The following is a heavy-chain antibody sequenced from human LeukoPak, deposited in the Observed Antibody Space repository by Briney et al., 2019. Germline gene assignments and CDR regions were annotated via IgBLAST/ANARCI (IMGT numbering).Heavy chain of an antibody. V-gene: IGHV3-7*01. CDR3: ARFGYSGWNLEY. D-gene: IGHD5-12*01. CDR1: GFSFRDFW. J-gene: IGHJ4*02. Sequence: GGSLRLSCAASGFSFRDFWMTWVRQAPGKGLEWVANINQGGSVKYYVDSVKGRFTISRDDAESSLYVQMNGLRDADTAVYYCARFGYSGWNLEYWGQGTLVTVSS. CDR2: INQGGSVK.